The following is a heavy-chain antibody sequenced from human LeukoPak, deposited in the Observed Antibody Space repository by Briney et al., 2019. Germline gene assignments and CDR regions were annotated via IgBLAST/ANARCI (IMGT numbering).Heavy chain of an antibody. CDR1: GLTFSSYW. Sequence: GGSLRLSCVASGLTFSSYWMHWVRQAPGKGLVWVSRINTDGSSTSYADSVKGRFTISRDNAKNTLYLQMNSLRAEDTAVYYCASFYCGGDCYPASFDIWGQGTMVTVSS. V-gene: IGHV3-74*01. J-gene: IGHJ3*02. D-gene: IGHD2-21*01. CDR3: ASFYCGGDCYPASFDI. CDR2: INTDGSST.